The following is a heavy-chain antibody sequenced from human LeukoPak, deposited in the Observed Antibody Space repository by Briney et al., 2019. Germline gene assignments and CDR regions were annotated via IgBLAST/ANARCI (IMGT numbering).Heavy chain of an antibody. CDR2: ISAYNGNT. CDR3: ARDQWLGDAFDI. J-gene: IGHJ3*02. Sequence: ASVKVSCKASGYTFTSYGISWVRQAPGQGLEWMGWISAYNGNTNYAQKLQGRVTMTTDTSTSTAYMELRSLRSDDKAVYYCARDQWLGDAFDIWGQGTMVTVSS. D-gene: IGHD6-19*01. CDR1: GYTFTSYG. V-gene: IGHV1-18*01.